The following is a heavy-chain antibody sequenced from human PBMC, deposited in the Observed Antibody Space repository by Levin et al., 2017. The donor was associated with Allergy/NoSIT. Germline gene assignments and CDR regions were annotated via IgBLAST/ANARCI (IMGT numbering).Heavy chain of an antibody. CDR2: ISSRDNTK. Sequence: GGSLRLSCVTSGFTFSNYEMNWVRQAPGKGLEWVSYISSRDNTKYYADSVKGRFTISRDNAKNSLYLQMNSLRAEDSAVYYCAKGFDEWGQGTLVTVSS. V-gene: IGHV3-48*03. CDR3: AKGFDE. CDR1: GFTFSNYE. J-gene: IGHJ4*02.